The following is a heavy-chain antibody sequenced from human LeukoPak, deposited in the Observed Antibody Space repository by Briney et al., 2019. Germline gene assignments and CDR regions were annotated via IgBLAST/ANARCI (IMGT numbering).Heavy chain of an antibody. V-gene: IGHV1-2*02. CDR1: GYTFTGYY. CDR2: INPNSGGT. CDR3: ARTYYDYVWGSYRFHWYDP. J-gene: IGHJ5*02. Sequence: ASVKVSCKASGYTFTGYYMHWVRQAPRQGLERMGWINPNSGGTNYAQKFQGRVTMTRDTSISTAYMELSRLRSDDTAVYYCARTYYDYVWGSYRFHWYDPWGQGTLVTVSS. D-gene: IGHD3-16*02.